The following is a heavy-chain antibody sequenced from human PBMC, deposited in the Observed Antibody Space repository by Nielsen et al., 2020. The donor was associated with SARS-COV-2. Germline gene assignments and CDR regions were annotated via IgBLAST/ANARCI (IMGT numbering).Heavy chain of an antibody. CDR1: GFTFSSYG. D-gene: IGHD3-10*01. Sequence: GESLKISCAASGFTFSSYGMHWVRQAPGKGLEWVAVIWYDGSDKYYADSVKGRFTISRDNAKNTLYLQMNSLRAEDTAVYYCARDFGDYGMDVWGQGTTVTVSS. J-gene: IGHJ6*02. CDR3: ARDFGDYGMDV. CDR2: IWYDGSDK. V-gene: IGHV3-33*01.